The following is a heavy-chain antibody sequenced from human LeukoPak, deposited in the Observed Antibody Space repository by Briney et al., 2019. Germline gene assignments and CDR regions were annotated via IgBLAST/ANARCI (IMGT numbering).Heavy chain of an antibody. CDR3: ARDPTVNYDSSGYNYYSGMDV. V-gene: IGHV1-18*01. D-gene: IGHD3-22*01. CDR1: GYTFTSYG. CDR2: ISAYNGNT. J-gene: IGHJ6*02. Sequence: GASVKVSCKASGYTFTSYGISWVRQAPGQGLEWMGWISAYNGNTNYAQKLQGRVTMATDTSTSTAYMELRSLRSDDTAVYYCARDPTVNYDSSGYNYYSGMDVWGQGTTITVSS.